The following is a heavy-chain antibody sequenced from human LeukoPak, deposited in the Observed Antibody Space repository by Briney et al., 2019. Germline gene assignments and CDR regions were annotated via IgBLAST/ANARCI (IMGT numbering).Heavy chain of an antibody. CDR3: AKTMGAIDHDY. CDR2: ISSSGSTI. CDR1: GFTFSDYY. V-gene: IGHV3-11*01. D-gene: IGHD1-26*01. Sequence: GGSLRLSCAASGFTFSDYYMSWIRQAPGKGLEWVSYISSSGSTIYYADSVKGRFTISRDNSKNTLYLQMNSLRAEDTAVYFCAKTMGAIDHDYWGQGTLVTVSS. J-gene: IGHJ4*02.